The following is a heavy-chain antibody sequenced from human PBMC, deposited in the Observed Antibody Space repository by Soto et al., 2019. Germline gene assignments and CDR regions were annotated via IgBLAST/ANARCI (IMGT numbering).Heavy chain of an antibody. CDR3: PREIGSNAYGMDF. D-gene: IGHD6-13*01. Sequence: GGSLRLSCEASGFTFSNFGMNWVRQAPGKGLEWVARVWYDGSSKYYVDSVKGRFTISRDNSKETVYLQMNSLRAEDTGVYYCPREIGSNAYGMDFWGQGTTATVSS. CDR1: GFTFSNFG. J-gene: IGHJ6*02. CDR2: VWYDGSSK. V-gene: IGHV3-33*01.